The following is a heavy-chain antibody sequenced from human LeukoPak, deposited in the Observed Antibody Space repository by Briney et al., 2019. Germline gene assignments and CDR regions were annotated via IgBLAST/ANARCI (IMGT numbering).Heavy chain of an antibody. V-gene: IGHV3-74*01. CDR2: ILRDETHT. J-gene: IGHJ2*01. CDR3: TRDPGSDSRDWYFDV. CDR1: GFTISSSQ. Sequence: PGGSLTLSCAASGFTISSSQMHWVRQAPGKGLVWVSRILRDETHTNYADSVRGRFTISRDNANNMLFLQMNSLRGEDTAVYFCTRDPGSDSRDWYFDVWGRGTLVTVSS. D-gene: IGHD6-25*01.